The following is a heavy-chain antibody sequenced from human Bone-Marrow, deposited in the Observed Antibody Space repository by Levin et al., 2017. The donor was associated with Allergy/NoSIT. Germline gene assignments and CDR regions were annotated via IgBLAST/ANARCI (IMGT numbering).Heavy chain of an antibody. CDR1: GGSISSSNW. D-gene: IGHD4-17*01. J-gene: IGHJ4*02. V-gene: IGHV4-4*02. CDR2: IYHSGST. Sequence: PSETLSLTCAVSGGSISSSNWWSWVRQPPGKGLEWIGEIYHSGSTNYNPSLKSRVTISVDKSKNQFSLKLSSVTAADTAVYYCARWASTVTTFIDYWGQGTLVTVSS. CDR3: ARWASTVTTFIDY.